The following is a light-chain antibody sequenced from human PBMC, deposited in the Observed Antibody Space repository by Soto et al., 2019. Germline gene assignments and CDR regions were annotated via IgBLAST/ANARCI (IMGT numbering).Light chain of an antibody. Sequence: DIHMTQSPSSLAASVGDRVTITCRSSQSIITYLNWYQQKLGKAPKALIYAASNLQSRVPSRFSGSGSGTNFTLTISSLQPEDFATYYCQQSFSTPFTFGPGAKVDIK. CDR1: QSIITY. CDR2: AAS. CDR3: QQSFSTPFT. J-gene: IGKJ3*01. V-gene: IGKV1-39*01.